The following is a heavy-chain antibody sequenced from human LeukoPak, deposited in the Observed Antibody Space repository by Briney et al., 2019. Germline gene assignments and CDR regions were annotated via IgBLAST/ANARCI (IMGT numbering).Heavy chain of an antibody. J-gene: IGHJ6*03. CDR1: GFTFSTFA. V-gene: IGHV3-23*01. Sequence: TGGSLRLSCAASGFTFSTFAMIWVRQPPGKGLEWVSSIFPSGGEIHYADSVRGRFTISRDNSKSTLSLQMNSLRAEDTAVYYCARLWRVVYYMDVWGKGTTVTVSS. CDR3: ARLWRVVYYMDV. D-gene: IGHD3-3*01. CDR2: IFPSGGEI.